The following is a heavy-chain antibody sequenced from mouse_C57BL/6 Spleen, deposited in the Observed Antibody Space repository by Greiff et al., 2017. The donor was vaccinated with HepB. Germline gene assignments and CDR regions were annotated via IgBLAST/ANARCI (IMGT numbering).Heavy chain of an antibody. CDR1: GYAFSSSW. V-gene: IGHV1-82*01. CDR3: ARSNDYDGWFAY. D-gene: IGHD2-4*01. CDR2: IYPGDGDT. J-gene: IGHJ3*01. Sequence: QVHVKQSGPELVKPGASVKISCKASGYAFSSSWMNWVKQRPGKGLEWIGRIYPGDGDTNYNGKFKGKATLTADKSSSTAYMQLSSLTSEDSAVYFCARSNDYDGWFAYWGQGTLVTVSA.